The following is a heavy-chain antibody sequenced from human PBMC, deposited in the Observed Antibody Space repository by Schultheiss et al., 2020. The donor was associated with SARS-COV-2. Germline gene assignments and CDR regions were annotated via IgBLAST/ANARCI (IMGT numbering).Heavy chain of an antibody. J-gene: IGHJ4*02. V-gene: IGHV1-8*01. CDR1: GYTFTSYD. CDR2: MNPNSGNT. Sequence: ASVKVSCKASGYTFTSYDINWVRQATGQGLEWMGWMNPNSGNTGYAQKFQGRVTITADESTSTAYMELSSLRSEDTAVYYCARGALDIVATIDYWGQGTLVTVSS. D-gene: IGHD5-12*01. CDR3: ARGALDIVATIDY.